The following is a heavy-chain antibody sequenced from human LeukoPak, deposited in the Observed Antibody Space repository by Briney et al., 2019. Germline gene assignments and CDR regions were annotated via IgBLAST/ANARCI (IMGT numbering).Heavy chain of an antibody. D-gene: IGHD5-24*01. Sequence: PSETLSLTCTVSGYSISSGYYWGWIRQPPGKGLEWIGSIYHSGSTYYNPSLKSRVTISVDTSKNQFSLKLSSVTAADTAVYYCARDQRWPRYYFDYWGQGTLVTVSS. CDR3: ARDQRWPRYYFDY. CDR1: GYSISSGYY. V-gene: IGHV4-38-2*02. CDR2: IYHSGST. J-gene: IGHJ4*02.